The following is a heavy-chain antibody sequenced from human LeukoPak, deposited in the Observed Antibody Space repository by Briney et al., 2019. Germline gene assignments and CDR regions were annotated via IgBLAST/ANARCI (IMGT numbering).Heavy chain of an antibody. CDR3: ARGRVHSWSDAFDI. CDR1: GCTFTGHY. J-gene: IGHJ3*02. V-gene: IGHV1-2*02. Sequence: ASVNVSCKACGCTFTGHYMHWVRQAPGQGLEWMGWINSDSGGTKYAQKFQGSVIMTRVTSISTAYMELSRLRSDDTAVYYCARGRVHSWSDAFDIWGKGTTVTVSS. CDR2: INSDSGGT. D-gene: IGHD1-1*01.